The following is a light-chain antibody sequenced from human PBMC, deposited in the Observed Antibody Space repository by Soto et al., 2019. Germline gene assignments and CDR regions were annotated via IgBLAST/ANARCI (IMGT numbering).Light chain of an antibody. CDR2: GAS. V-gene: IGKV3-20*01. J-gene: IGKJ1*01. CDR3: QQYDNSVWT. CDR1: QSVSTSN. Sequence: EIVLTQSPGTLSSSPGERATLSCRASQSVSTSNLAWYQQRPGQAPRLXIYGASRRATGIPDRFSGSGSGTDFTLTISRLAPEDLAVYYCQQYDNSVWTFGQGTKVEIK.